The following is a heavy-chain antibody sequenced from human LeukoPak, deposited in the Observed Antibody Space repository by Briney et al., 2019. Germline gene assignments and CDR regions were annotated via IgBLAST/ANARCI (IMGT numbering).Heavy chain of an antibody. CDR3: ARGGDFRFAY. V-gene: IGHV1-2*02. CDR2: INPNSGGT. Sequence: GASVTVSFTASVYTFTFYYMHWVGQAPGQGREWMGWINPNSGGTNYAQKFQGRVTMTRDTSISTAYMELSRLRSDDTAVYYCARGGDFRFAYWGQGTLVTVSS. CDR1: VYTFTFYY. D-gene: IGHD2-21*02. J-gene: IGHJ4*02.